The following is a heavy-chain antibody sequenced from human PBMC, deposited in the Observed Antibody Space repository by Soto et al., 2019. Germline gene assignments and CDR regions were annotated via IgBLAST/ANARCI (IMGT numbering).Heavy chain of an antibody. V-gene: IGHV4-30-4*01. CDR3: VRGPYYDFWSASRMFDP. D-gene: IGHD3-3*01. CDR1: GGSLSSDNYY. CDR2: IYYSGST. J-gene: IGHJ5*02. Sequence: QVQLQESGPGLVKPSQTLSLTCTVSGGSLSSDNYYWSWIRQPPGKGLEWIGYIYYSGSTYYNPSLKSRVTISMDTSKNQFSLKLSSVTAADTAVYYCVRGPYYDFWSASRMFDPWGQGTLVTVSS.